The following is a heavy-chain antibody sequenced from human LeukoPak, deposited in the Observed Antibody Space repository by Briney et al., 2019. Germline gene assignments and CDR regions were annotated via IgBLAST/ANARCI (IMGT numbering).Heavy chain of an antibody. J-gene: IGHJ4*02. V-gene: IGHV3-30*18. CDR2: ISYDGSNK. D-gene: IGHD3-10*01. CDR3: AKAREGYGSGSSFDY. Sequence: GGSLRLPCAASGFTFSSYGMHWVRQAPGKGLEWVAVISYDGSNKYYADSVKGRFTISRDNSKNTLYLQMNSLRAEDTAVYYCAKAREGYGSGSSFDYWGQGTLVTVSS. CDR1: GFTFSSYG.